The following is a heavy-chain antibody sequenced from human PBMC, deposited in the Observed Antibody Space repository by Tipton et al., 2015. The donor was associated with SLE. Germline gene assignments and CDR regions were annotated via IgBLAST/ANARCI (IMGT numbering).Heavy chain of an antibody. V-gene: IGHV1-18*01. CDR2: ISAYNSNT. J-gene: IGHJ5*02. CDR1: GYTFTSYG. Sequence: QVQLVQSGPEVKKPGASVKVSCKASGYTFTSYGISWVRQAPGQGLEWMGWISAYNSNTNYAQKLQGRVTMTTDTSTSTAYMELRSRRSDDTAVYYCARAVGWLLEHAQYNWFGPWGQGTLVTVSS. CDR3: ARAVGWLLEHAQYNWFGP. D-gene: IGHD3-22*01.